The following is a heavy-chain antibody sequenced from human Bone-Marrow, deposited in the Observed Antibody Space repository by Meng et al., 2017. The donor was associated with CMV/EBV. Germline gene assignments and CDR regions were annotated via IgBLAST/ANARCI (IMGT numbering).Heavy chain of an antibody. V-gene: IGHV4-39*07. Sequence: SETLSLTCTVSGVSISSSSYYWGWIRQPPGKGLEWIGSGDYSGSTYYNPSLKSRVTISVDTSKNQFSLKLSSVTAADTAVYYCARDGCSSTGCYGACDIWGQGKMVNV. CDR3: ARDGCSSTGCYGACDI. J-gene: IGHJ3*02. CDR1: GVSISSSSYY. D-gene: IGHD2-2*01. CDR2: GDYSGST.